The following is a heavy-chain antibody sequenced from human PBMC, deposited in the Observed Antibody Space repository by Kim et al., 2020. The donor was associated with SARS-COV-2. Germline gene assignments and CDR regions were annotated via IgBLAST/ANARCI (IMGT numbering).Heavy chain of an antibody. CDR1: GYTFTSYY. CDR3: ARGLVSRYYGSGSYPN. Sequence: ASVKVSCKASGYTFTSYYMHWVRQAPGQGLEWMGIINPSGGSTSYAQKFQGRVTMTRDTSTSTVYMELSSLRSEDTAVYYCARGLVSRYYGSGSYPNWGQGTLVTVSS. J-gene: IGHJ4*02. D-gene: IGHD3-10*01. CDR2: INPSGGST. V-gene: IGHV1-46*01.